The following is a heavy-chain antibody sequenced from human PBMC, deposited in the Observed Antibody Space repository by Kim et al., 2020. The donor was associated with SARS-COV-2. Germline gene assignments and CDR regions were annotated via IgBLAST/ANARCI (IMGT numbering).Heavy chain of an antibody. J-gene: IGHJ4*02. CDR3: ASSSTGTTPDFDY. Sequence: SETLSLTCTVSGGSISSGGYYWSWIRQHPGKGLEWIGYIYYSGSTYYNPSLMSRVTISVDTSKNQFSLKLSSVTAADTAVYYCASSSTGTTPDFDYWGQGTLVTVSS. CDR2: IYYSGST. D-gene: IGHD1-7*01. V-gene: IGHV4-31*03. CDR1: GGSISSGGYY.